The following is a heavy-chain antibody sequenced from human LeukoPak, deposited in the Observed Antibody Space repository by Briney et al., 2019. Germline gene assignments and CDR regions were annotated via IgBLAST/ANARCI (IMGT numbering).Heavy chain of an antibody. D-gene: IGHD4-17*01. Sequence: SETLSLTCTVSGGSISSSRYYWGWIRQPPGKGLEWIGSIYYSGSTYYNPSLKSRVTISVDTSKNQFSLKLSSVTAADTAVYYCASGGAMTTVTRFDYWGQGTLVTVSS. V-gene: IGHV4-39*01. CDR1: GGSISSSRYY. CDR2: IYYSGST. CDR3: ASGGAMTTVTRFDY. J-gene: IGHJ4*02.